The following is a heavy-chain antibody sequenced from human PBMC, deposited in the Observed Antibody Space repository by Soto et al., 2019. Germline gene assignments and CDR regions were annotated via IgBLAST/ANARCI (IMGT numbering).Heavy chain of an antibody. J-gene: IGHJ4*02. CDR1: GGSITSSY. CDR2: IYDTGISGYTPST. Sequence: SETLSLTCTVSGGSITSSYWSWIRRPPGKGLEWIAYIYDTGISGYTPSTSYNPSLKSRVTMSVDTSKSQFSLKLTSVTAADTAVYYCARATPVTRKGYYFEDWGQGALVTVSS. V-gene: IGHV4-59*01. D-gene: IGHD4-17*01. CDR3: ARATPVTRKGYYFED.